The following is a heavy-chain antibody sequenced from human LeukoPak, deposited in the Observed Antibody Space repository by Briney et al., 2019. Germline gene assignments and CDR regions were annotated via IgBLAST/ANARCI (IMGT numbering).Heavy chain of an antibody. CDR1: GDSIGSYY. CDR3: ARETDIAVAGYYYYYMDV. V-gene: IGHV4-4*07. J-gene: IGHJ6*03. D-gene: IGHD6-19*01. Sequence: SETLSLTCTVSGDSIGSYYWSWIRQSAGKRLEWIGRMYSSGTTDYNPSLQSRVTMSIDTSKNQFSLKLNSVTAADTAVYYCARETDIAVAGYYYYYMDVWGKGTTVTISS. CDR2: MYSSGTT.